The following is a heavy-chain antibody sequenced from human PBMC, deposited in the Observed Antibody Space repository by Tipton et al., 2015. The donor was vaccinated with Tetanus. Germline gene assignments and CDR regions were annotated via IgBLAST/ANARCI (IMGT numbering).Heavy chain of an antibody. CDR1: GFTFSSHW. CDR3: ARLRVYCSTACYSREDY. V-gene: IGHV3-7*01. Sequence: SLRLSCAASGFTFSSHWMSWVRQVPGKGLEWVANINQDGSAEFYVDSVKGRFTISRDNSKNSLSLQMNSLRADDTAVYYCARLRVYCSTACYSREDYWGQGTLVTVSS. D-gene: IGHD2/OR15-2a*01. J-gene: IGHJ4*02. CDR2: INQDGSAE.